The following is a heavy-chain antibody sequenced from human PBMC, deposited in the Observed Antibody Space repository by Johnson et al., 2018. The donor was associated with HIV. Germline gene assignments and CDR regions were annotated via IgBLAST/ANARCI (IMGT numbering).Heavy chain of an antibody. CDR2: ISWNSYNI. CDR1: GFTFDDYA. V-gene: IGHV3-9*01. D-gene: IGHD6-6*01. Sequence: VQLVESGGGLVQTGRSLRVSCAASGFTFDDYAMHWVRQAPGKGLEWVSGISWNSYNIGYADSVKGRFTISRDNAKNSLYLQMNSLRAEDTAVYYCARDQEQLVPWDAFDIWGQGTMVTVSS. J-gene: IGHJ3*02. CDR3: ARDQEQLVPWDAFDI.